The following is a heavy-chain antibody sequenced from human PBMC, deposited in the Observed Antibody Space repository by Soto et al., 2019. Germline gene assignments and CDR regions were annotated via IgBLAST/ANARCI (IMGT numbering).Heavy chain of an antibody. Sequence: TSETLSLTCAVYGGSFSGYYWNWIRQPPGKGLEWIGEINHSGSTNYNPSLKSRVTISVDTSRNQFSLKLSSVTAADTAVYYCARFYGSGSYYNPHPNWFDPWGQGTLVTVSS. V-gene: IGHV4-34*01. CDR1: GGSFSGYY. J-gene: IGHJ5*02. CDR2: INHSGST. D-gene: IGHD3-10*01. CDR3: ARFYGSGSYYNPHPNWFDP.